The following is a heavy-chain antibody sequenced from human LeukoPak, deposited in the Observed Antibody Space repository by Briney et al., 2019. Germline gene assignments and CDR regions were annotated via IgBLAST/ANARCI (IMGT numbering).Heavy chain of an antibody. D-gene: IGHD2-21*02. J-gene: IGHJ4*02. V-gene: IGHV3-23*01. Sequence: GGSLRLSCAAPGFSFSGNARSWVRRVPGRGLEWVSGVGGDEKTHQADVVRGRLTTTTDNARNTVFLQMNSLTVEDAAVYYCAKDVSWWVTADYWGQGALVTVSS. CDR2: VGGDEKT. CDR3: AKDVSWWVTADY. CDR1: GFSFSGNA.